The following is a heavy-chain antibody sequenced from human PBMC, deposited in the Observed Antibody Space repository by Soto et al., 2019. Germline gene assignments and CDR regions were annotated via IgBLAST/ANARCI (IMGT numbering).Heavy chain of an antibody. CDR3: AHTFSSGWYRGFDWFDP. CDR2: IYWDDNK. Sequence: QITLKESGPTLVKPTQTLTLTCTFSGFSLSTSGVGVGWIRQPPGKALAWLALIYWDDNKRYSPSLKGRLTITKDTAKTQVVLTTTNMDPVDTPAYYCAHTFSSGWYRGFDWFDPWGQGTLVTFSS. CDR1: GFSLSTSGVG. J-gene: IGHJ5*02. V-gene: IGHV2-5*02. D-gene: IGHD6-19*01.